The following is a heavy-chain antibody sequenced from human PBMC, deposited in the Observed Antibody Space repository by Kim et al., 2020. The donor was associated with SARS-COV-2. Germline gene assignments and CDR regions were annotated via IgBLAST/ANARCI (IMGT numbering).Heavy chain of an antibody. V-gene: IGHV1-69*13. CDR3: ARDNTFIVVPADTYYGMDV. D-gene: IGHD2-2*01. J-gene: IGHJ6*02. Sequence: SVKVSCKASGGTFSSYAISWVRQAPGQGLEWMGGIIPIFGTANYAQKFQGRVTITADESTSTAYMELSSLRSEDTAVYYCARDNTFIVVPADTYYGMDVWGQGTTVTVSS. CDR1: GGTFSSYA. CDR2: IIPIFGTA.